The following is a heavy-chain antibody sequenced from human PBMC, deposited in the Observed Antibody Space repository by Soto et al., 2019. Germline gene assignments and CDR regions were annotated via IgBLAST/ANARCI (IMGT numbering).Heavy chain of an antibody. CDR3: AKDARGSGYLLIRVYYYYGMDV. V-gene: IGHV3-30*18. Sequence: QVQLVESGGGVVQPGRSLRLSCAASGFTFSSYGMHWVRQAPGKGLEWVAVISYDGSNKYYADSVKGRFTISRDNSKNPLYLQMNSLRAEDTAVYYCAKDARGSGYLLIRVYYYYGMDVWGQGTTVTVSS. CDR2: ISYDGSNK. J-gene: IGHJ6*02. CDR1: GFTFSSYG. D-gene: IGHD2-15*01.